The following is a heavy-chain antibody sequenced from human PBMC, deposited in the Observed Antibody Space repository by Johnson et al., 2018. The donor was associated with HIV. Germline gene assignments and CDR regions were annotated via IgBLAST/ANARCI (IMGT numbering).Heavy chain of an antibody. J-gene: IGHJ3*02. CDR2: MWYDGSNK. D-gene: IGHD6-13*01. CDR1: GFTFSTYG. CDR3: TTYSIIHAFDI. V-gene: IGHV3-33*01. Sequence: QVQLVESGGGLIQPGGSLRLSCAASGFTFSTYGMHWVRQAPGKGLEWVAVMWYDGSNKYYADSVKGRFTISRDNSKNTLYLQMNSLKTEDTAVYYCTTYSIIHAFDIWGQGTMVTVSS.